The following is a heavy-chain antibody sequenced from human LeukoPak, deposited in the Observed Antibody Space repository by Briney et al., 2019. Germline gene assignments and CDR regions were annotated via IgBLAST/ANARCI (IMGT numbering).Heavy chain of an antibody. V-gene: IGHV5-51*01. D-gene: IGHD3-3*01. CDR2: IYPGDSDT. J-gene: IGHJ4*02. Sequence: GESLKISCKGSGYSFTSYWIGWVPQIPGKGLEGMGIIYPGDSDTRYSPSFQGQVTISPDKSISTAYLQWSSLKASDTAMYYCARQYYDFWSGSDCWGQGTLVTVSS. CDR3: ARQYYDFWSGSDC. CDR1: GYSFTSYW.